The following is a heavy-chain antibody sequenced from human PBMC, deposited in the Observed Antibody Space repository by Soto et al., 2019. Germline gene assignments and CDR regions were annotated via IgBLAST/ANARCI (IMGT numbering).Heavy chain of an antibody. CDR2: FDPENGDT. V-gene: IGHV1-24*01. CDR3: AIGGTKWLHSPFDY. D-gene: IGHD1-1*01. Sequence: QVQVEQSGAEVKKPGASVKVSCKVSGHTLTYLSIHWVRQAPGKGLEWMGGFDPENGDTTYLQKFLGRVTMTEDTSTDTAYMELSSLRSDDTAVYYCAIGGTKWLHSPFDYWGRGTLVTVSS. CDR1: GHTLTYLS. J-gene: IGHJ4*02.